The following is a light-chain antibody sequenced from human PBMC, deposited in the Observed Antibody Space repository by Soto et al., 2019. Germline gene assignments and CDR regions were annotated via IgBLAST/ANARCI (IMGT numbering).Light chain of an antibody. CDR2: DAS. CDR1: QSVSSTY. J-gene: IGKJ1*01. V-gene: IGKV3-20*01. CDR3: QQYGSSGT. Sequence: EIVLTQSPGTLSLSPGERATLSCRASQSVSSTYLAWYQQKPGQAPRLLIYDASSRATGIPDRFSGSGSGTEFTLNISSPQSEDFAVYYRQQYGSSGTFGQGTKVDIK.